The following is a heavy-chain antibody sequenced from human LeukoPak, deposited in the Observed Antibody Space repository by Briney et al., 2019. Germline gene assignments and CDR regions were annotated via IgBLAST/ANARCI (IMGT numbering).Heavy chain of an antibody. Sequence: SETLSLTCTVSGYSISSGYYWGWIRQPPGKGLEWIGYIYWSGRTHYNPSLKSRVTMSVDTSKNQFSLKLNSVTAADTAVYYCARDPYYDILTGYLIRGAFDIWGLGTVVTVSS. D-gene: IGHD3-9*01. V-gene: IGHV4-38-2*02. J-gene: IGHJ3*02. CDR2: IYWSGRT. CDR3: ARDPYYDILTGYLIRGAFDI. CDR1: GYSISSGYY.